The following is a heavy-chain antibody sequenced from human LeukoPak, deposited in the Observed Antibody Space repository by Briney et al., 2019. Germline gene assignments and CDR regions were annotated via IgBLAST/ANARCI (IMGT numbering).Heavy chain of an antibody. V-gene: IGHV3-23*01. CDR2: ISGSGSGGST. J-gene: IGHJ4*02. CDR3: AKDSLRTVPKASFDS. Sequence: GGSLRLSCAASGFPLSRSAMSWVRQAPGKGLEWVSNISGSGSGGSTYYADSVKGRFTISRDNSKNTLFLQMNSLRAEDRAVYYCAKDSLRTVPKASFDSWGQGTLVTVSS. CDR1: GFPLSRSA. D-gene: IGHD2-2*01.